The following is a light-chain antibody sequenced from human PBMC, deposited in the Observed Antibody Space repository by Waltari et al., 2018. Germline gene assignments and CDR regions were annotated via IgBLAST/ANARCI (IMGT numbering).Light chain of an antibody. CDR1: SSNIGTNT. CDR2: ANT. Sequence: QSLLTQPPSASGTPGQKVTVSCSAGSSNIGTNTVNWSRQFPGTAPNLLIYANTQRPAGVPDRFSGSKSGASASLDIGGLESGDEAQYFCAAWDDSLNVWVFGGGTKVTVL. V-gene: IGLV1-44*01. J-gene: IGLJ3*02. CDR3: AAWDDSLNVWV.